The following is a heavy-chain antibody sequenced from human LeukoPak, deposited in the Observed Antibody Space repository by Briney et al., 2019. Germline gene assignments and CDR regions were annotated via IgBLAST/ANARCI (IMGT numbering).Heavy chain of an antibody. CDR2: ISYDGSNK. Sequence: GGSLRLSCAASEFLFDSYAMHWVRQAPGKGLEWVAVISYDGSNKYYADSVKGRFTISRDNSKNTLYLQMNSLRAEDTAVYYCAKVGNSTLFDYWGQGTLVTVSS. CDR1: EFLFDSYA. CDR3: AKVGNSTLFDY. V-gene: IGHV3-30*18. D-gene: IGHD4-23*01. J-gene: IGHJ4*02.